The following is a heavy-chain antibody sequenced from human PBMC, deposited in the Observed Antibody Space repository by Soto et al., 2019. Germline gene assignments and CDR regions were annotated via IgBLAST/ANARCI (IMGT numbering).Heavy chain of an antibody. CDR2: IYPTDST. D-gene: IGHD1-20*01. CDR3: ARGYNGAFHI. Sequence: SETLSLTCIVSGGSINSGDYSWNWFRQPPGKGPELIGYIYPTDSTYYNPSLSRVTISLDTSQNQFSLKMTSVTAADTAVYYCARGYNGAFHIWGQVIMVTV. V-gene: IGHV4-30-2*01. J-gene: IGHJ3*02. CDR1: GGSINSGDYS.